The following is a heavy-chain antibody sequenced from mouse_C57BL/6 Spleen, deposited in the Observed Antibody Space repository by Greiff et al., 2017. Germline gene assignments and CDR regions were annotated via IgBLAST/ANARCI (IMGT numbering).Heavy chain of an antibody. J-gene: IGHJ4*01. V-gene: IGHV1-31*01. Sequence: VQLQQSGPELVKPGASVKISCKASGYSFTGYYMHWVKQSHGNILDWIGYIYPYNGVSSYNQKFKGKATLTVDKSSSTAYMELRSLTSEDSAVYYCARSTTVVATRYYAMDYWGQGTSVTVSS. CDR3: ARSTTVVATRYYAMDY. CDR1: GYSFTGYY. D-gene: IGHD1-1*01. CDR2: IYPYNGVS.